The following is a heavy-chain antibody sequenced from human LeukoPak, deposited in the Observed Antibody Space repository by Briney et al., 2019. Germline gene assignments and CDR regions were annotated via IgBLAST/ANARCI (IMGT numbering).Heavy chain of an antibody. CDR3: AKDKPIDY. Sequence: GGSLRLSCAASGFTFSSYWMHWVRQAPGKGLVWVSRINTDGSSTSYADSVKGRFTISRDNSKNTVFLQMNTLRTEDTAVYFCAKDKPIDYWGQGTLVTVSS. D-gene: IGHD1-14*01. CDR2: INTDGSST. CDR1: GFTFSSYW. J-gene: IGHJ4*02. V-gene: IGHV3-74*01.